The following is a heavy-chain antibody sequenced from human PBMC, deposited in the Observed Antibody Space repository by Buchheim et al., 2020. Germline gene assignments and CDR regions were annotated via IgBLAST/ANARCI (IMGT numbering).Heavy chain of an antibody. CDR2: ISYDGSNK. CDR3: ASPSSSTSSYYYYGMDV. D-gene: IGHD2-2*01. J-gene: IGHJ6*02. V-gene: IGHV3-30-3*01. CDR1: GFTFSSYA. Sequence: QVQLVESGGGVVQPGRSLRLSCAASGFTFSSYAMHWVRQAQGKGLEWVAVISYDGSNKYYADSVTGRFTISRDNSKITLYLQMNSLRAEDTAVYYCASPSSSTSSYYYYGMDVWGQGTT.